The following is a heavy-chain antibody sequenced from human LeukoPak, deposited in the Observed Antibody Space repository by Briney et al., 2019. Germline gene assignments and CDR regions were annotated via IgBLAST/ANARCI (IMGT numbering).Heavy chain of an antibody. J-gene: IGHJ4*02. Sequence: GASVKVSCKASAGTFSSYAISWVRQAPGQGLDWMGRIIPIFGIANYAQKFQGRVTITADKSTSAAYMELSSLRSEDTAVHYCATDVTYYDSSGYTGGAFDYWGQGTLVTVSS. CDR2: IIPIFGIA. CDR1: AGTFSSYA. CDR3: ATDVTYYDSSGYTGGAFDY. V-gene: IGHV1-69*04. D-gene: IGHD3-22*01.